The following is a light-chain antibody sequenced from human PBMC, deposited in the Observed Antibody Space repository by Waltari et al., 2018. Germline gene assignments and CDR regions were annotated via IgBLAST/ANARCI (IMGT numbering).Light chain of an antibody. CDR1: QSLLRSTGYNF. J-gene: IGKJ3*01. CDR3: MQALHTPTT. CDR2: LGS. V-gene: IGKV2-28*01. Sequence: VVLTQTPLSLPVTLGEPASIPSSSSQSLLRSTGYNFLYWYVQKPGQPPQLLISLGSDRASGVPDRFSGSGTGTDFTLKISRVEAEDVGIYYCMQALHTPTTFGPGTKVDIK.